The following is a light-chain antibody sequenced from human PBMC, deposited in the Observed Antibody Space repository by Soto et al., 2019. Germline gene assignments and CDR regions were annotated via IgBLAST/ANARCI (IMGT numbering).Light chain of an antibody. V-gene: IGKV3-15*01. CDR3: QQYNNWPPGT. CDR1: QSVSSD. CDR2: GAS. Sequence: EIVMTQSPATLSVSPGERATLSCRASQSVSSDLAWYQQRPGQAPRLLIYGASTRATGIPARFSGSGSGTEFTLITSGLQSEDFAVYYCQQYNNWPPGTFGQGTKVEIK. J-gene: IGKJ1*01.